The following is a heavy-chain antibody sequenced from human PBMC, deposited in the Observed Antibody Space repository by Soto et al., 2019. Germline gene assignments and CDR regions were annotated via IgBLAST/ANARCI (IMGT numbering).Heavy chain of an antibody. J-gene: IGHJ6*02. Sequence: SETLSLTCTVSGGSISSYYWSWIRQPAGKGLEWIGRIYTSGSTNYNPSLKSRVTMSVDTSKNQFSLKLSSVTAADTAVYYCARGWEYYDFWSGYYNYYGMDVWGQGTTVTVS. CDR3: ARGWEYYDFWSGYYNYYGMDV. V-gene: IGHV4-4*07. D-gene: IGHD3-3*01. CDR1: GGSISSYY. CDR2: IYTSGST.